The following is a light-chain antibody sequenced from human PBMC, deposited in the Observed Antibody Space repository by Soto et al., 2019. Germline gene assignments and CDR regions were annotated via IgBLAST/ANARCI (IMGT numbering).Light chain of an antibody. CDR2: DVS. J-gene: IGLJ1*01. V-gene: IGLV2-14*01. CDR3: SSYTTTNTYV. Sequence: QSALTQPASVSGSPGQSITISCTGTSSDVGGYNYVSWYQQHPGKAPKLMIDDVSNRPSGVSNRFSGSKSGNTASLTVSGLQAEDEADYYCSSYTTTNTYVFGTGTKLTVL. CDR1: SSDVGGYNY.